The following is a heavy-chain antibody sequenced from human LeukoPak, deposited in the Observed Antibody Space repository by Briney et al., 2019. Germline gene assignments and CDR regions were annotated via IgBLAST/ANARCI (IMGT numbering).Heavy chain of an antibody. V-gene: IGHV3-53*04. Sequence: PGGSLRLSCAASGFTVSSNYMSWVRQAPGKGLEWVSVIYSGGSTYYADSVKGRFAISRHNSKNTLYLQMNSLRAEDTAVYYCARPVRAYYYGMDVWGQGTTVTVSS. CDR1: GFTVSSNY. CDR3: ARPVRAYYYGMDV. CDR2: IYSGGST. J-gene: IGHJ6*02.